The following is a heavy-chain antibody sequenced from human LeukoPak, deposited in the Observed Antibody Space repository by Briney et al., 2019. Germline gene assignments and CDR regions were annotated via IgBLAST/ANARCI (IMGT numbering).Heavy chain of an antibody. Sequence: GASVTVSFTASGYTFTRYGITWVRQAPGQGLEWMGWIGTNGGDTYYAQKFQGRITVTTDTSTSTVYMELRNLRADDTAVYYCARDLWNFYDDSGYNRDFDSWGQGTLVTVSS. CDR1: GYTFTRYG. V-gene: IGHV1-18*01. J-gene: IGHJ5*01. D-gene: IGHD3-22*01. CDR2: IGTNGGDT. CDR3: ARDLWNFYDDSGYNRDFDS.